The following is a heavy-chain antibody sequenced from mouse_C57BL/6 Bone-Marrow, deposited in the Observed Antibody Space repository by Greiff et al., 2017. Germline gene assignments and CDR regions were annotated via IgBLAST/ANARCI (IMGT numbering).Heavy chain of an antibody. CDR3: AREKGIYYYGSSYLLYYYAMDY. CDR1: GYTFTDYY. Sequence: LVKPGASVKMSCKASGYTFTDYYMNWVKQSHGKSLEWIGVINPYNGGTSYNQKFKGKATLTVDESSSTAYMELNSLTSEDSAVYYCAREKGIYYYGSSYLLYYYAMDYWGQGTSVTVSS. J-gene: IGHJ4*01. CDR2: INPYNGGT. D-gene: IGHD1-1*01. V-gene: IGHV1-19*01.